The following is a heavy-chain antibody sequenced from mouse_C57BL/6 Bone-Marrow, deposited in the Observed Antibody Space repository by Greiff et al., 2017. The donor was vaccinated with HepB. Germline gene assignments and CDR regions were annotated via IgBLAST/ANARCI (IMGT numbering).Heavy chain of an antibody. Sequence: EVKLVESGGDLVKPGGSLKLSCAASGFTFSSYGMSWVRQTPDKRLEWVATISSGGSYTYYPDSVKGRFTISRDNAKNTLYLQMSSLKSEDTAMYYCVYYYGSRYYAMDYWGQGTSVTVSS. CDR2: ISSGGSYT. D-gene: IGHD1-1*01. CDR3: VYYYGSRYYAMDY. V-gene: IGHV5-6*01. J-gene: IGHJ4*01. CDR1: GFTFSSYG.